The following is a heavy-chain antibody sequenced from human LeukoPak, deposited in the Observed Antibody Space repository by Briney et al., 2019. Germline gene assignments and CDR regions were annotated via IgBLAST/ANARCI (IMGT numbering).Heavy chain of an antibody. CDR3: AKSGGYGSGNWRVDYFDY. D-gene: IGHD3-10*01. Sequence: GGSLRLSCAASGLTFRNAWMSWVRQAPGKGLEWVGRVKSKTDGGTTDYAAPVKGRFTISRDDSKNTLYLQMNSLRAEDTAVYYCAKSGGYGSGNWRVDYFDYWGQGTLVTVSS. J-gene: IGHJ4*02. V-gene: IGHV3-15*01. CDR2: VKSKTDGGTT. CDR1: GLTFRNAW.